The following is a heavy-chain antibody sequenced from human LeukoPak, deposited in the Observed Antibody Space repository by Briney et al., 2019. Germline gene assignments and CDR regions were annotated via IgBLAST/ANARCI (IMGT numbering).Heavy chain of an antibody. CDR1: GFTFSSYS. J-gene: IGHJ4*02. CDR3: TTDLDYYGSGSYIRRRSY. CDR2: IKSKTDGGTT. V-gene: IGHV3-15*01. D-gene: IGHD3-10*01. Sequence: GGSLRLSCAASGFTFSSYSMNWVRQAPGKGLEWVGRIKSKTDGGTTDYAAPVKGRFTISRDDSKNTLYLQMNSLKTEDTAVYYCTTDLDYYGSGSYIRRRSYWGQGTLVTVSS.